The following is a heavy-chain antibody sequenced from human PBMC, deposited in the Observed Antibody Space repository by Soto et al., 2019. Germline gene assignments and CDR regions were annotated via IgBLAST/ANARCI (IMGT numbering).Heavy chain of an antibody. CDR2: ISSNGGST. J-gene: IGHJ2*01. Sequence: EVQLVESGGGLVQPGGSLRLSCAASGFTFSSYAMHWVRQAPGKGLEYVSTISSNGGSTYYANSVKGRFTISRDSSKNTVYLQMGSLRADDMAVYYCARGGGEFDLWGRGTLVTVSS. D-gene: IGHD3-16*01. CDR3: ARGGGEFDL. CDR1: GFTFSSYA. V-gene: IGHV3-64*01.